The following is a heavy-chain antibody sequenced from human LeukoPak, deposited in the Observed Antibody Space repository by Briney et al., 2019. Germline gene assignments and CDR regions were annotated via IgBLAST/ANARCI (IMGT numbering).Heavy chain of an antibody. CDR3: AKGYDSSGYREKSDY. Sequence: GRSLRLSCAASGFTFSSYGMHWVRQAPGKGLEWGAVISYDGSNKYYADSVKGRFTISRDNSKNTLYLQMNSLRAEDTAVYYCAKGYDSSGYREKSDYWGQGTLVTVSS. CDR1: GFTFSSYG. J-gene: IGHJ4*02. CDR2: ISYDGSNK. V-gene: IGHV3-30*18. D-gene: IGHD3-22*01.